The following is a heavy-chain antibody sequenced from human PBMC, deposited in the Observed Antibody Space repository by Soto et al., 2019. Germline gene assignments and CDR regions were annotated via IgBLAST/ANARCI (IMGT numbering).Heavy chain of an antibody. CDR2: VYYRGRS. J-gene: IGHJ3*02. D-gene: IGHD3-3*01. V-gene: IGHV4-39*07. CDR1: GGSVTNSSHY. Sequence: SETLSLTCTVSGGSVTNSSHYWGWIRQSPGKGLEWIRSVYYRGRSYSKSSVKSRVTISFDTSKKPCSLKLSSVTAADTAVYYCARGGLYYDFWSGDRRTTNDAFDSWGKGTMVTVSS. CDR3: ARGGLYYDFWSGDRRTTNDAFDS.